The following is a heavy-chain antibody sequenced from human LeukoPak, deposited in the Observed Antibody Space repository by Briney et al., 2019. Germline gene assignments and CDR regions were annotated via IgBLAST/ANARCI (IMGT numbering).Heavy chain of an antibody. CDR1: GGSISSYY. V-gene: IGHV4-59*08. D-gene: IGHD4-17*01. CDR2: IYCSGST. CDR3: ARQTDYGDYLFDY. J-gene: IGHJ4*02. Sequence: SETLSLTCTVSGGSISSYYWSWIRQPPGKGLEWIGYIYCSGSTNYNPSLKSRVTISVDTSKNQFSLKLSSVTAADTAVYYCARQTDYGDYLFDYWGQGTLVTVSS.